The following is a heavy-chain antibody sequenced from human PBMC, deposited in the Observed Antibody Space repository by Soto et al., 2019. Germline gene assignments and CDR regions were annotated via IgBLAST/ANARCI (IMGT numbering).Heavy chain of an antibody. J-gene: IGHJ4*02. CDR2: NWHNGNNK. D-gene: IGHD2-15*01. V-gene: IGHV3-33*01. CDR1: GFSFSTYG. CDR3: ARDTSAGVDY. Sequence: QVQLVESGGRVVQPGTSLRLSCSVSGFSFSTYGMHWVRQAPGKGLEWVAVNWHNGNNKYYADSVKGRFTISRDNSKNTLYLQMDSLRAEDTAVYYCARDTSAGVDYWGQGTLVTVSS.